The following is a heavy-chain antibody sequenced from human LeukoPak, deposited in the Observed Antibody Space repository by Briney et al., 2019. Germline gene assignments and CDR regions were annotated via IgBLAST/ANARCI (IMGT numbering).Heavy chain of an antibody. CDR1: GFTFDDYG. Sequence: GGSLRLSCAASGFTFDDYGMSWVRQAPGKGLEWVSGINWNGGSTGYADSVKGRFTISRDNAKNSLYLQMNSLRAEDTALYYCARDGEYCSSTSCYGYWGQGTLVTVPS. CDR2: INWNGGST. CDR3: ARDGEYCSSTSCYGY. D-gene: IGHD2-2*01. V-gene: IGHV3-20*04. J-gene: IGHJ4*02.